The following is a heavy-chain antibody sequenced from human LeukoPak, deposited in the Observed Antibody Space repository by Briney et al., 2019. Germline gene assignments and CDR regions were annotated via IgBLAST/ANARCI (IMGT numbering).Heavy chain of an antibody. CDR3: ARVARWGYYFDY. J-gene: IGHJ4*02. Sequence: NSSETLSLTCAVSGGSISSGGYPWSWIRQPPGKGLEWIGYIYHSGTTYYNPSLKSRVTISIDRSKNQFSLKLSSVTAADTAVYYCARVARWGYYFDYWGQGTLVTVSS. V-gene: IGHV4-30-2*01. D-gene: IGHD1-26*01. CDR2: IYHSGTT. CDR1: GGSISSGGYP.